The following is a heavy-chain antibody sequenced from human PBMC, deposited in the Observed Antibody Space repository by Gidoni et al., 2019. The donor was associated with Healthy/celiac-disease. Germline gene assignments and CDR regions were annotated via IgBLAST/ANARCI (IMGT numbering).Heavy chain of an antibody. V-gene: IGHV4-30-4*01. Sequence: QVQLQESGPGLVKPSQTLSLTCTVSGGSISSGDYYWSWIRQPPGKGLEWIGYIYYSGSTYYNPSLKSRVTISVDTSKNQFSLKLSSVTAADTAVYYCARVDGGIVVVPAANNWFDPWGQGTLVTVSS. CDR3: ARVDGGIVVVPAANNWFDP. CDR2: IYYSGST. CDR1: GGSISSGDYY. D-gene: IGHD2-2*01. J-gene: IGHJ5*02.